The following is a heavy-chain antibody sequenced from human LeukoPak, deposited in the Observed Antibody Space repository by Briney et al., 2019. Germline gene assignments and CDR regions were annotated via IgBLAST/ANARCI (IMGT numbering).Heavy chain of an antibody. CDR2: ISSSDDGT. Sequence: GGSLRLSCAASGFSFSSYAMSWVRQAPGKGLEWVSAISSSDDGTYHAGSVRGRFTISRDSSKNTLYLQMNNLRTEDAAIYYCAKAPVTSCRGAFCYPLDSWGQGTLVTVSS. CDR3: AKAPVTSCRGAFCYPLDS. J-gene: IGHJ4*02. V-gene: IGHV3-23*01. D-gene: IGHD2-15*01. CDR1: GFSFSSYA.